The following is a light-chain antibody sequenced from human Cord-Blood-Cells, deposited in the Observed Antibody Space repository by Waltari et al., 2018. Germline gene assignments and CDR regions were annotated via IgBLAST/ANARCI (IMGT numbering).Light chain of an antibody. CDR3: QQRSNT. CDR2: DAS. V-gene: IGKV3-11*01. CDR1: QSVSSY. J-gene: IGKJ2*01. Sequence: EIVLTQSPATLSLSPGERATLSCRASQSVSSYLAWYQQKPGQAPRLLIYDASNRATGIPARFSGSGSGTDFTLTISSLEPEDFVVYYCQQRSNTFGQGTKLEIK.